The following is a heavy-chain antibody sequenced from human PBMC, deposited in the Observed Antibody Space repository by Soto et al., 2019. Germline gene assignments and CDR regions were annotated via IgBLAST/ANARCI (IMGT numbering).Heavy chain of an antibody. D-gene: IGHD6-6*01. CDR1: GGTFSSYA. Sequence: SVKVSCKASGGTFSSYAISWVRQAPGQGLEWMGGIIPIFGTANYAQKFQGRVTITADESTSTAYMELSSLRSEDTAVYYCARARYSSSSFLYYYYYYYMDVWGKGTTVTVSS. J-gene: IGHJ6*03. CDR3: ARARYSSSSFLYYYYYYYMDV. V-gene: IGHV1-69*13. CDR2: IIPIFGTA.